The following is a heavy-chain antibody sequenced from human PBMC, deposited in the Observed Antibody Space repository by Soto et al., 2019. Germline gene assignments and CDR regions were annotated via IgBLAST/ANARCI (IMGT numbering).Heavy chain of an antibody. CDR2: IYFSGST. J-gene: IGHJ4*02. CDR3: ASGNAWEALLAY. Sequence: ASETLSLTCTVSGASVNSGGFYWSWIRQLPGKGLEWIGYIYFSGSTYYNPSLESRLTISLDTSQNQFSLKLSSVTAADTAVYYCASGNAWEALLAYWGQGTLVTVSS. CDR1: GASVNSGGFY. D-gene: IGHD1-26*01. V-gene: IGHV4-31*03.